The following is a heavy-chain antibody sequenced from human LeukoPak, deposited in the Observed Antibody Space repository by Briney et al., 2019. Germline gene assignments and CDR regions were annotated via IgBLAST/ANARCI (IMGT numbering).Heavy chain of an antibody. CDR1: SVSFSGYY. J-gene: IGHJ2*01. CDR2: INDSGST. Sequence: KPSETLPLTCAVYSVSFSGYYWSWIRQPPGKGLEWIGDINDSGSTNYNPSVKSRVTISVDTSKNQFSLKLSSVTAADTAVYYCARVYYSNSYDYWYFDLWGRGTLVTVSS. CDR3: ARVYYSNSYDYWYFDL. D-gene: IGHD6-13*01. V-gene: IGHV4-34*01.